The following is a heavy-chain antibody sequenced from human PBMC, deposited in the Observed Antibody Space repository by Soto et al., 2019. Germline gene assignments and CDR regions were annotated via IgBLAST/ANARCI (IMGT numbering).Heavy chain of an antibody. CDR2: VSGSGTNT. Sequence: ESGGGLIQPGGSLRLSCAASGFTFRSYAMSWVRQAPGKGLEWVSVVSGSGTNTFYADSVKGRFTMSRDNSKNTLYLQMNTLRAEDTAVDYCAKMTTVTTLITYLVYGCQGALVTVSS. CDR3: AKMTTVTTLITYLVY. CDR1: GFTFRSYA. J-gene: IGHJ4*02. V-gene: IGHV3-23*01. D-gene: IGHD4-4*01.